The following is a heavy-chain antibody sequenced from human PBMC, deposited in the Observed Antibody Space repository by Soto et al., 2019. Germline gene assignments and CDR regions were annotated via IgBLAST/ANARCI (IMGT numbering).Heavy chain of an antibody. CDR2: INPSGGST. J-gene: IGHJ4*02. Sequence: ASVKVSCKASGYTFSNYYMHWVRQAPGQGLEWMGIINPSGGSTNYAQKFQGRVTMTRDTSTSTVYMELSSLRSEDTAVYYCARGITIFGVVIMELDYWGQGTLVTVSS. CDR3: ARGITIFGVVIMELDY. V-gene: IGHV1-46*01. D-gene: IGHD3-3*01. CDR1: GYTFSNYY.